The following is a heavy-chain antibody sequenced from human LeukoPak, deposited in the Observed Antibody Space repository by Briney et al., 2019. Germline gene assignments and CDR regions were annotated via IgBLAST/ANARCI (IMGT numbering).Heavy chain of an antibody. D-gene: IGHD4-17*01. CDR2: IRYVGSDK. CDR3: ARENDYALDY. Sequence: PGGSLRLSCAASGFTFSSYGMHWVRQAPGKGLEWMAVIRYVGSDKYYADSVKGRFTISRDNSQNTMYLQMNSLRAEDTAVYYCARENDYALDYWGQGTLVTVSS. V-gene: IGHV3-30*12. CDR1: GFTFSSYG. J-gene: IGHJ4*02.